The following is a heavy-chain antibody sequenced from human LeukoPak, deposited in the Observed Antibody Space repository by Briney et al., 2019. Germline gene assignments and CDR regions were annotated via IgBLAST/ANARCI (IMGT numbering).Heavy chain of an antibody. CDR3: SREDY. J-gene: IGHJ4*02. CDR1: GYTFTGYY. Sequence: ASVKVSCKASGYTFTGYYLHWVRQAPRQGLEWVGWINPNSGGTNYAQKFQGRVTMTRDTSITTVYMELSRLRSDDTAVYYCSREDYWGQGILVTVSS. V-gene: IGHV1-2*02. CDR2: INPNSGGT.